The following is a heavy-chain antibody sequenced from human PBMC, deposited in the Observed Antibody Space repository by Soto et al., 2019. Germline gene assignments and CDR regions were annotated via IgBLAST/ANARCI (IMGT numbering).Heavy chain of an antibody. CDR1: GFTFSSYW. D-gene: IGHD6-13*01. J-gene: IGHJ2*01. V-gene: IGHV3-7*03. Sequence: EVQLVESGGGLVQPGGSLRLSCAASGFTFSSYWMSWVRQAPGKGLEWVANIKQDGSEKYYVDSVKGRFTISRDNAKNSLYLQMNSLRAEDTAVYYCATNIAAAAFSHWYFDLWGRGTLVTVSS. CDR3: ATNIAAAAFSHWYFDL. CDR2: IKQDGSEK.